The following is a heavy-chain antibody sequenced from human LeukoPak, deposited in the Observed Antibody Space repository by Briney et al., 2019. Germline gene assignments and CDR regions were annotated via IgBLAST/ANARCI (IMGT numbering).Heavy chain of an antibody. CDR3: VRGAWELLSHYWYFDL. D-gene: IGHD1-26*01. CDR1: GDSVSSNNAA. Sequence: SQTLSLTCAISGDSVSSNNAAWNWIRQSPSRGLEWLGRTYYRSKWYIEYAVSVKSRITINPDTSKNQFSLQLNSVTPEDTAVYYCVRGAWELLSHYWYFDLWGRGTLVTVSS. CDR2: TYYRSKWYI. J-gene: IGHJ2*01. V-gene: IGHV6-1*01.